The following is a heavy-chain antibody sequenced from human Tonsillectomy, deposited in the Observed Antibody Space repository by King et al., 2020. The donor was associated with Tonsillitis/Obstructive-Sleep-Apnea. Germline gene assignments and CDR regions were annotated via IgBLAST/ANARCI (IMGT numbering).Heavy chain of an antibody. CDR1: GFTFSSYA. D-gene: IGHD2-2*01. CDR3: AKRGVGPAAPFFDY. J-gene: IGHJ4*02. CDR2: ISSSGDRT. Sequence: VQLVESGGGLEQPGGSLRLSCTASGFTFSSYAMSWVRQTPGKGLEWVSTISSSGDRTFYADSVKARFTISRDNAKNTFFLQMNSLRADDTAGYYCAKRGVGPAAPFFDYWGQGTLVTVSS. V-gene: IGHV3-23*04.